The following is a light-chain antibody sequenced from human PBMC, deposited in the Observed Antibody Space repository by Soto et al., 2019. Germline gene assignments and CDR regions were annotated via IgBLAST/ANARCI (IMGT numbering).Light chain of an antibody. CDR2: EGS. CDR3: SSYTSDITQV. Sequence: QSALTQPASVSGSPGQSIAISCTGTSSDVGSYNSVSWYQQHPGKAPKLMIYEGSKRPSGVSNRFSGSKSGNTASLTISGLQAEDEAYYYCSSYTSDITQVFGGGTKLTVL. CDR1: SSDVGSYNS. J-gene: IGLJ3*02. V-gene: IGLV2-14*02.